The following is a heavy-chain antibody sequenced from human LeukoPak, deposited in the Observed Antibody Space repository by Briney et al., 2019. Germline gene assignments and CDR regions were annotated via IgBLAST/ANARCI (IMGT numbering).Heavy chain of an antibody. CDR1: VYTFITYG. CDR2: NSAYNGNT. V-gene: IGHV1-18*01. Sequence: GASVTVSFKSSVYTFITYGISWVRQAPGEGLEWIGWNSAYNGNTDYAQKFQGRVTMTTDTSTTTAYMEVRSLRSDDTAMYYCVRDCSGGSGGSCYFDYWGQGTLVTVSS. D-gene: IGHD2-15*01. J-gene: IGHJ4*02. CDR3: VRDCSGGSGGSCYFDY.